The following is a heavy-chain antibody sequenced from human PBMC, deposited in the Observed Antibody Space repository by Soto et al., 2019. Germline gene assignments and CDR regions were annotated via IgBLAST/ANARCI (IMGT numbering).Heavy chain of an antibody. Sequence: QITLKESGPTLVKPTQPLTLTCTFSGFSLTTRGVAVGWIRQPPGKDLEWLALIYWDDDEGSSPSLKSRLAIPKDTYKNQVVLRMTSMYPVDTATYYCAHRARGCSYYFDYWGQGSLVSVSS. CDR3: AHRARGCSYYFDY. D-gene: IGHD3-10*01. V-gene: IGHV2-5*02. CDR1: GFSLTTRGVA. J-gene: IGHJ4*02. CDR2: IYWDDDE.